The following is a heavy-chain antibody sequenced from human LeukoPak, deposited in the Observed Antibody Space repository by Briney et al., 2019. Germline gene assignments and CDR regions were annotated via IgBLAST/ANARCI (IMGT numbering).Heavy chain of an antibody. J-gene: IGHJ6*03. CDR2: IYSGGST. Sequence: TGGSLRLSCVASGFTVSSNYTSWVRQAPGKGLEWVSVIYSGGSTYYADSVKGRFTISRDNSKNTLYLQMNSLRAEDTAVYYCASGSGSYRTPYYYMDVWGTGTTVTVS. V-gene: IGHV3-53*01. CDR1: GFTVSSNY. CDR3: ASGSGSYRTPYYYMDV. D-gene: IGHD3-10*01.